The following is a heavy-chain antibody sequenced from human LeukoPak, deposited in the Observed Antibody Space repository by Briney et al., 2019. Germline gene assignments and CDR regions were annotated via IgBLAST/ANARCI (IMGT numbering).Heavy chain of an antibody. D-gene: IGHD6-13*01. CDR3: AKGSSSWYRFNYYYYGMDV. J-gene: IGHJ6*02. Sequence: GGSLRLPCAASGFTFSSYSMNWVRQAPGKGREWVSSISSSSSYIYYADSVKGRFTISRDNAKNSLYLQMNSLRAEDTAVYYCAKGSSSWYRFNYYYYGMDVWGQGTTVTVSS. CDR1: GFTFSSYS. V-gene: IGHV3-21*01. CDR2: ISSSSSYI.